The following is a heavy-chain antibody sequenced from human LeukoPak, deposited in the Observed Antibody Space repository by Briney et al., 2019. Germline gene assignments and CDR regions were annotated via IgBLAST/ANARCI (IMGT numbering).Heavy chain of an antibody. CDR2: MSYTGTNK. V-gene: IGHV3-30*18. D-gene: IGHD3-10*02. J-gene: IGHJ6*04. CDR1: GFNFSSYG. CDR3: AELGITMIGGV. Sequence: GGSLRLSCAASGFNFSSYGMHWDRQATGKGLEWVAVMSYTGTNKYYADSVKGRFTISRDNAKNSLYLQMNSLRAEDTAVYYCAELGITMIGGVWGKGTTVTISS.